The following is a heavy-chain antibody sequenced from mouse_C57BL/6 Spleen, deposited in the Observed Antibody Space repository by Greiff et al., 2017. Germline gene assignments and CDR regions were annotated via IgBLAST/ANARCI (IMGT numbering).Heavy chain of an antibody. CDR1: GYTFTSYW. Sequence: QVQLQQPGAELVKPGASVKLSCKASGYTFTSYWMHWVKQRPGQGLEWIGMIHPNSGSTNYNEKFKSKATLTVDKSSSTAYMQLSSLTSEDSAVYYCARWYYYGSSPHYFDYWGQGTTLTVSS. CDR2: IHPNSGST. D-gene: IGHD1-1*01. V-gene: IGHV1-64*01. J-gene: IGHJ2*01. CDR3: ARWYYYGSSPHYFDY.